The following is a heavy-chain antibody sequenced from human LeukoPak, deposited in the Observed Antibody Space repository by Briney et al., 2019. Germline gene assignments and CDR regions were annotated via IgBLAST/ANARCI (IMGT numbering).Heavy chain of an antibody. Sequence: GGSLRLSCAASGFSFNRYAVAWVRQAPGKGLEWVSTISGSGGRTFFADSVKGRFTVSRDNSVFLQMNSLRAEDTALYYCAQSTSMRYFFDLWGRGTLVTVSP. D-gene: IGHD2-8*01. CDR1: GFSFNRYA. CDR3: AQSTSMRYFFDL. J-gene: IGHJ2*01. V-gene: IGHV3-23*01. CDR2: ISGSGGRT.